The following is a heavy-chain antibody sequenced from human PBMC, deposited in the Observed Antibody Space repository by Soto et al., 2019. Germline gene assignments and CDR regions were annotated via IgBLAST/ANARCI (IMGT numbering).Heavy chain of an antibody. CDR3: VRDLGAQQLPY. CDR2: IYHSGST. V-gene: IGHV4-30-2*01. Sequence: SETLSLTCTVSGGSISSGGYYWSWIRQQPGKGLEWIGYIYHSGSTYYNPSLKSRVTISVDRSKNQFSLKLSSVTAADTAVYYCVRDLGAQQLPYWGPGTLVTVSS. D-gene: IGHD6-13*01. CDR1: GGSISSGGYY. J-gene: IGHJ4*02.